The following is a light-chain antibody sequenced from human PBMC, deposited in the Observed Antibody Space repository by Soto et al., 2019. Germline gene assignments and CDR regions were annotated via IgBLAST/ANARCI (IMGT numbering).Light chain of an antibody. V-gene: IGKV3-20*01. CDR3: QQYNNWPRT. CDR2: GAS. Sequence: EIVLTQSPGTLSLSPGERATLSCRASQSVSSSYLAWYQQNPGQAPRLLIYGASSRATGIPDRFSGSGSGTEFTLTISSLQSEDFAVYYCQQYNNWPRTFGQGTKVDIK. CDR1: QSVSSSY. J-gene: IGKJ1*01.